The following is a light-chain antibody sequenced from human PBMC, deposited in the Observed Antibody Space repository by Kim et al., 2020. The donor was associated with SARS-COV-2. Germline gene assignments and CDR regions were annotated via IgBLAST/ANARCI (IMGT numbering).Light chain of an antibody. CDR2: DAS. J-gene: IGKJ2*03. V-gene: IGKV3-15*01. CDR1: QSVSSN. CDR3: QQYDNWGS. Sequence: EIVMTQSPATLSVSPEERATLSCRASQSVSSNLAWYQQKSGQAPRLLIYDASTRASGIPARFSGSGSGTEFTLTISSLQSEDFATYYCQQYDNWGSFGQGTKLEI.